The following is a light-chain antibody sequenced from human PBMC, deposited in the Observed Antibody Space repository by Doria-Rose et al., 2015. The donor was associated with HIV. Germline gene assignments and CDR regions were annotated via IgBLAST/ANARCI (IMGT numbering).Light chain of an antibody. J-gene: IGKJ1*01. CDR3: QQTYSSPPWT. CDR2: AAS. V-gene: IGKV1-39*01. CDR1: HTVSTY. Sequence: SLYASIGDRVTLTCRSSHTVSTYLNWFQQEPGKAPKLLIYAASRLQSGVPSRFSGSGSGTDFTLTISGLQPGDFATYYCQQTYSSPPWTFGQGTKVEMK.